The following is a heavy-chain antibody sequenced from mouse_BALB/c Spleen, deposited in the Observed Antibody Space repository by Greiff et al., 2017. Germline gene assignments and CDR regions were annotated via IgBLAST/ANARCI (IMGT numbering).Heavy chain of an antibody. CDR1: GFNIKDYY. CDR2: IDPENGNT. CDR3: ARRLRLLFDY. V-gene: IGHV14-1*02. D-gene: IGHD2-4*01. Sequence: EVQLQQSGAELVRPGALVKLSCKASGFNIKDYYMHWVKQRPEQGLEWIGWIDPENGNTIYDPKFQGKASITADTSSNTAYLQLSSLTSEDTAVYYCARRLRLLFDYWGQGTTLTVSS. J-gene: IGHJ2*01.